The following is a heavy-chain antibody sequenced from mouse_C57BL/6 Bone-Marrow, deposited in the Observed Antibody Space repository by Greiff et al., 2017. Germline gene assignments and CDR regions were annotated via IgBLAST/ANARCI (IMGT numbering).Heavy chain of an antibody. CDR3: ARTTTMVRVGCAY. CDR1: GYTFTSYG. D-gene: IGHD2-2*01. CDR2: IYIGNGYT. V-gene: IGHV1-58*01. J-gene: IGHJ3*01. Sequence: VQLQQSGAELVRPGSSVKMSCKTSGYTFTSYGINWVKQRPGQGLEWIGYIYIGNGYTEYNEKFKGKATLTSDTSSSPAYMQLSNLTSEDSAIYFCARTTTMVRVGCAYWGQGTLVTVSA.